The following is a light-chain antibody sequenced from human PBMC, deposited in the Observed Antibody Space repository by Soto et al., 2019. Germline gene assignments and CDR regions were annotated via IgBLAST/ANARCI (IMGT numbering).Light chain of an antibody. J-gene: IGKJ1*01. CDR1: QSLLHSDGYNY. Sequence: DIVMTQSPPSLPVTPGEPASISCRSSQSLLHSDGYNYLDWYLQKPGQHPQLLIYLGSNRASGVPDRFSGSGSGTDFTLKISRVEAEDVGVYYCMQALQTPPTFGQGTKVDIK. CDR3: MQALQTPPT. CDR2: LGS. V-gene: IGKV2-28*01.